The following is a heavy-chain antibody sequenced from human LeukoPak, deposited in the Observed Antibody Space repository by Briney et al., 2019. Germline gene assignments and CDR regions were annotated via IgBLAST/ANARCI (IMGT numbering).Heavy chain of an antibody. CDR2: IYYSGST. D-gene: IGHD3-3*01. CDR3: ARDDFWSRPGDV. V-gene: IGHV4-59*12. Sequence: SETMSLTCTVSGGSISSYYWSWIRQPPGKGLEWIGYIYYSGSTNYNPSLKSRVTISVDTSKNQFSLKLSSVTAADTAVYYCARDDFWSRPGDVWGKGTTVTVSS. CDR1: GGSISSYY. J-gene: IGHJ6*04.